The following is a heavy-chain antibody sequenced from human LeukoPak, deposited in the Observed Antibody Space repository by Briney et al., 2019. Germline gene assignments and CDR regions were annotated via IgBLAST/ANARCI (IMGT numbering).Heavy chain of an antibody. D-gene: IGHD3-3*01. CDR3: ARAPLLGIFGLDP. CDR2: IYYSGST. V-gene: IGHV4-59*01. Sequence: SETLSLTCTVSGGSISSYYWSWIRQPPGKGLEWIGYIYYSGSTNYNPSLKSRVTISVDTSKNQFSLKLSSVTAADTAPYYRARAPLLGIFGLDPWGQGTLVTVSS. J-gene: IGHJ5*02. CDR1: GGSISSYY.